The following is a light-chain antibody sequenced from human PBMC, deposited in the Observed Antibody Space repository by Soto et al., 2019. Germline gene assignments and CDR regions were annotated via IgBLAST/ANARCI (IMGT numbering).Light chain of an antibody. CDR1: MRDVGAYNL. CDR3: LSYTATKSLL. V-gene: IGLV2-14*01. CDR2: EVS. Sequence: QSVLTQPASVSGSPGQSITISCAGTMRDVGAYNLVSWYQQHPGRAPQLIIYEVSHRPSGISGRFSGSESGDTASLTISGLQAEDEATYYCLSYTATKSLLFGTGTKLTVL. J-gene: IGLJ1*01.